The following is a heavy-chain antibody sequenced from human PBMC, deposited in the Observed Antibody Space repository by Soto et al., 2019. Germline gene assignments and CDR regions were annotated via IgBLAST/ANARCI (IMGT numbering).Heavy chain of an antibody. J-gene: IGHJ6*02. D-gene: IGHD1-26*01. Sequence: QVQLVQSGAEVKKPGSSVKVSCKASGGTFSSYAISWVRQAPGQGLEWMGGLIPIFGTANYAQKFQGRVTITADESTSTAYMELSSLRSEDTAVYYCARDEGRRATPFFGYYYGMDVWGQGTTVTVSS. CDR3: ARDEGRRATPFFGYYYGMDV. V-gene: IGHV1-69*01. CDR1: GGTFSSYA. CDR2: LIPIFGTA.